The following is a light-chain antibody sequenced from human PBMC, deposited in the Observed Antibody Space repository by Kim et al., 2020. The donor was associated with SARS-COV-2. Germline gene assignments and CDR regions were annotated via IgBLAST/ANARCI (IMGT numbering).Light chain of an antibody. V-gene: IGLV2-8*01. CDR3: SSYAGSDNLV. CDR1: SSDIGAYNY. Sequence: QSALTQPPSASGSPGQSVTISCTGTSSDIGAYNYVSWYQQHAGKAPKLMIYEVTRRSSGVPDRFSGSKSGNAASLTVSGLQAEDEADYFCSSYAGSDNLVFGTGTKVTVL. CDR2: EVT. J-gene: IGLJ1*01.